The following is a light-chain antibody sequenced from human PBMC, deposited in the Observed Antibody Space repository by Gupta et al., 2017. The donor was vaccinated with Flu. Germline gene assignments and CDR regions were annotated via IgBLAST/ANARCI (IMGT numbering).Light chain of an antibody. J-gene: IGKJ4*01. V-gene: IGKV3-15*01. CDR3: QQYKNWPPVT. Sequence: EIVMTQSPATLSVSPGERATLSCRASQSVSSNLAWYQQKPGQAPRLLIYGASTRDTGIPARFSGSGDGKDVTITISSRQEEEFAGYYCQQYKNWPPVTVGRGTKVEIK. CDR1: QSVSSN. CDR2: GAS.